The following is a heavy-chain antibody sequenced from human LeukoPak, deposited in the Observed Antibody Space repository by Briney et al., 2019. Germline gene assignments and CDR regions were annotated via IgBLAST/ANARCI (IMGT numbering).Heavy chain of an antibody. Sequence: GGSLRLSCVASGFTFSSSWISWVRRAPGKGLEWVANIKQDGTEEYYADSVKGRFTISRDNAKNSLYLQMNSLRAEDTALYYCAKDRVSSGYNMGAGMDVWGQGTTVTVSS. D-gene: IGHD3-22*01. CDR2: IKQDGTEE. CDR1: GFTFSSSW. J-gene: IGHJ6*02. CDR3: AKDRVSSGYNMGAGMDV. V-gene: IGHV3-7*03.